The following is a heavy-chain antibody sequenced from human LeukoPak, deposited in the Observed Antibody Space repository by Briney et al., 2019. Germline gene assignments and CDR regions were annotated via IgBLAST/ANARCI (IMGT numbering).Heavy chain of an antibody. V-gene: IGHV4-39*07. D-gene: IGHD1-1*01. CDR1: GDSISRSSYY. CDR2: IYYSGST. J-gene: IGHJ4*02. CDR3: ARGERLGPDF. Sequence: SETLSLTCTVSGDSISRSSYYWGWIRQPPGKGLEWIGSIYYSGSTYYNPSLKSRVTISVDTSKNQFSLKLSSVTAADTAVYYCARGERLGPDFWGQGTLVTVSS.